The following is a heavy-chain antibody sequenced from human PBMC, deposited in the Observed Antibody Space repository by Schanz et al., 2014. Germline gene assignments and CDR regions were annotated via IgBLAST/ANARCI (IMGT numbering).Heavy chain of an antibody. D-gene: IGHD2-15*01. CDR1: GFTFSAYA. CDR2: ISASGGTT. Sequence: EVHLLDSGGGLVQPGGSLRLSCAASGFTFSAYAMTWVRQIPGKGLEWVSAISASGGTTYYADSVKGRFTISRDNSKNTLYRQMNSLRAEDTAVYYCAKTPREYCNYDSCPNWFDSWGQGTLVTASS. V-gene: IGHV3-23*01. J-gene: IGHJ5*01. CDR3: AKTPREYCNYDSCPNWFDS.